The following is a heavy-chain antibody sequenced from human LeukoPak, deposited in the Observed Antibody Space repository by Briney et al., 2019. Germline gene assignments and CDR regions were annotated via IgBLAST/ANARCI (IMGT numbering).Heavy chain of an antibody. CDR2: MNPNSGNT. J-gene: IGHJ6*03. Sequence: ASVKVSCKASGYTFTSYDINWVRQATGRGLEWMGWMNPNSGNTGYAQKFQGRVTITRNTSISTAYMELSSLRSEDTAVYYCARAAPAAIFDYYYMDVWGKGTTVTVSS. V-gene: IGHV1-8*01. CDR3: ARAAPAAIFDYYYMDV. D-gene: IGHD2-2*02. CDR1: GYTFTSYD.